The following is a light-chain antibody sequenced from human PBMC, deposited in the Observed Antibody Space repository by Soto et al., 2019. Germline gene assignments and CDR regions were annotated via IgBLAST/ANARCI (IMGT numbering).Light chain of an antibody. CDR3: NSYTISSTYV. J-gene: IGLJ1*01. Sequence: ALTQPASVSGSPGQSITISCTGTSSDVGGYNYVSWYQQHPGKAPKLMIYEVSNRPSGVSNRFSGSKSGNTASLTISGLQAEDEADYYCNSYTISSTYVFGTGTKVTVL. CDR1: SSDVGGYNY. CDR2: EVS. V-gene: IGLV2-14*01.